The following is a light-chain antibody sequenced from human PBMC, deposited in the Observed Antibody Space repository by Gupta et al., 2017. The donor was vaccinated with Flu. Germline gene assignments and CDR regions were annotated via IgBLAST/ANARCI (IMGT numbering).Light chain of an antibody. CDR2: DAS. CDR3: QQRSNWPRHT. V-gene: IGKV3-11*01. CDR1: QSISSY. Sequence: ATLSLSPGERATLSCTATQSISSYLAWYQHKPGQAPRLLIYDASNRATGIPDRFSGSGSGTDFTLTISSLEPEDFAVYYCQQRSNWPRHTFGQGTKLEIK. J-gene: IGKJ2*01.